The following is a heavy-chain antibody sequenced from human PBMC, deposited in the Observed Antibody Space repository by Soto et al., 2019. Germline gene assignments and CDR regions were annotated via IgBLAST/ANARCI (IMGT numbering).Heavy chain of an antibody. J-gene: IGHJ6*02. D-gene: IGHD6-6*01. V-gene: IGHV3-21*01. CDR3: ARVTEQLALGYGMDV. Sequence: PGGSLRLSCAASGFTFSSYSMNRVRQAPGKGLEWVSSISSSSSYIYYADSVKGRFTISRDNAKNSLYLQMNSLRAEDTAVYYCARVTEQLALGYGMDVWGQGTTVTVSS. CDR2: ISSSSSYI. CDR1: GFTFSSYS.